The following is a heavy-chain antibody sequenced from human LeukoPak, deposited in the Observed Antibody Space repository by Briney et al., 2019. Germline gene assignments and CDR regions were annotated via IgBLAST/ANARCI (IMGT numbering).Heavy chain of an antibody. CDR1: GGSISSSSYY. D-gene: IGHD6-13*01. V-gene: IGHV4-39*01. J-gene: IGHJ5*02. CDR3: ARMAGPNGYSSSWYFRYNWFDP. Sequence: SETLSLTCTVSGGSISSSSYYWGWIRQPPGKGLEWIGSIYYSGSTYYNPSLKSRVTISVDTSKNQFSLKLSSVTAADTAVYYCARMAGPNGYSSSWYFRYNWFDPWGQGTLVTVSS. CDR2: IYYSGST.